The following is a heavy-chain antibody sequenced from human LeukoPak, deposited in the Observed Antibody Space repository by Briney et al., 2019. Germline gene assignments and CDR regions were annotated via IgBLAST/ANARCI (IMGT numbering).Heavy chain of an antibody. CDR1: GGSISGSY. J-gene: IGHJ4*02. CDR2: INSNEIT. D-gene: IGHD1-26*01. Sequence: SETLSLTCTVSGGSISGSYWTWVRQPAGKGLEWIGRINSNEITNYNPSLKSRVTMSVDTSKNQFSLKLTSVAAADTAVYYCARGSGAATNEALDYWGQGTLVTVSS. CDR3: ARGSGAATNEALDY. V-gene: IGHV4-4*07.